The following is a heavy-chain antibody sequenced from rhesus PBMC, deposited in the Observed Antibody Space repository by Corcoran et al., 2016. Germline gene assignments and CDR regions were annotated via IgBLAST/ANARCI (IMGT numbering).Heavy chain of an antibody. Sequence: QVQLQESGPGLVKPSETLPLTCAVSVASITSTYWSWLPHAPGKGLEWIGLIYGSGGSTDYNPSLKSRVTISIDTSKNQFSLKLSSVTAADTAVYYCARMNSGSWSYYFDYWGQGVLVTVSS. CDR2: IYGSGGST. J-gene: IGHJ4*01. V-gene: IGHV4S2*01. CDR1: VASITSTY. CDR3: ARMNSGSWSYYFDY. D-gene: IGHD6-25*01.